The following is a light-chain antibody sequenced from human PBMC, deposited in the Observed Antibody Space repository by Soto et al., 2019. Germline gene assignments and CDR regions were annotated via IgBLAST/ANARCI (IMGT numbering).Light chain of an antibody. Sequence: EIVMTQSPATLSLSPGERAALSCRASQSINSELAWYQQKPGQPPRLLIYGASTRATGVTASFTGSESGSEFTLTISGLQSEDFAVYYCLQCHNWPLNFGQGTRLEI. CDR2: GAS. CDR1: QSINSE. J-gene: IGKJ2*01. V-gene: IGKV3-15*01. CDR3: LQCHNWPLN.